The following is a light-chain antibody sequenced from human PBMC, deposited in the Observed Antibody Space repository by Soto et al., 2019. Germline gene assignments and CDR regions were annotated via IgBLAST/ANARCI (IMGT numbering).Light chain of an antibody. CDR3: QQYNSSQFT. J-gene: IGKJ4*01. Sequence: DIQMPQSPSTLSASVGDRVTITCRASQGISSWLAWYHQKPGKAPKFLIYDASSLESGVPPRFSGSGSGTEFTLTISGLQPDDFATYYCQQYNSSQFTFGGGTKVEI. CDR2: DAS. V-gene: IGKV1-5*01. CDR1: QGISSW.